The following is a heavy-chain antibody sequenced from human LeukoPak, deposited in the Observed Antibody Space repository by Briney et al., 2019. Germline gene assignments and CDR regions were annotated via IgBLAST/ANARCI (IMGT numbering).Heavy chain of an antibody. Sequence: GGSLRLSCAASGLTVTNAWRNWARQAPGKGLEWVGRIASKTDGGTTDYAAPVKGRFTISRDDSKNTLFLQMNSLKTEDTAVYYCTTGIRGDCGQGTLVTVSS. CDR1: GLTVTNAW. CDR2: IASKTDGGTT. J-gene: IGHJ4*02. CDR3: TTGIRGD. V-gene: IGHV3-15*04.